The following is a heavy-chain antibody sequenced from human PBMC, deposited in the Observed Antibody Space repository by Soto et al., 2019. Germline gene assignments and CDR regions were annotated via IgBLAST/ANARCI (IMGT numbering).Heavy chain of an antibody. V-gene: IGHV5-10-1*01. D-gene: IGHD1-26*01. CDR3: ARHESGSDYVLTSANTHADY. CDR1: GYSFTSYW. J-gene: IGHJ4*02. CDR2: IDPSDSYT. Sequence: GESLKISCKGSGYSFTSYWISWVRQMPWKGLEWMGRIDPSDSYTNYRPSFQGHVTISANKSISTAYLQWSSLKASDTAMYYCARHESGSDYVLTSANTHADYWGQGTLVTVSS.